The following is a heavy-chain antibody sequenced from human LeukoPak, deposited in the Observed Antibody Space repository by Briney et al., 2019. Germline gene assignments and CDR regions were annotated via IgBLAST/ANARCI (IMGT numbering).Heavy chain of an antibody. CDR3: ASPPPTYDYGGLELKN. CDR2: IIPILGIA. CDR1: GGTFSSYA. D-gene: IGHD4-23*01. Sequence: ASVKVSCKASGGTFSSYAISWVRQAPGQGLEWMGRIIPILGIANYAQKFQGRVAITADKSTSTAYMELSSLRSEDTAVYYCASPPPTYDYGGLELKNWGQGTLVTVSS. J-gene: IGHJ4*02. V-gene: IGHV1-69*04.